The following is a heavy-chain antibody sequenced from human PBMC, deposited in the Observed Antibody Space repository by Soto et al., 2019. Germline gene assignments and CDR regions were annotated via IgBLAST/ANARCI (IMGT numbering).Heavy chain of an antibody. CDR1: GGSVTGDEDY. CDR2: ISNSGST. Sequence: PSETLSLTCTVSGGSVTGDEDYWTWICQSPGKGLEWIGYISNSGSTGYNPSLKTRLSMSVDRSKNQFTLRLTSVTAADTAVYFCATESGSTYGYFDHWGQGTQVTVSS. CDR3: ATESGSTYGYFDH. J-gene: IGHJ4*02. V-gene: IGHV4-30-4*01. D-gene: IGHD5-18*01.